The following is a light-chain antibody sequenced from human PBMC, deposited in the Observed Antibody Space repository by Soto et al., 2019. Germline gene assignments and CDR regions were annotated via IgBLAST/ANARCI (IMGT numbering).Light chain of an antibody. J-gene: IGLJ3*02. Sequence: QSALTQPASVSGSPGQSITISCTGTSSDVGSYNLVSWYQQHPGKAPKFMIYEDSKRPSGVSNRFFGSKSGNTASLTISGLQAEDEADYFCCSYARGSTLVFGGGTKLTVL. V-gene: IGLV2-23*01. CDR3: CSYARGSTLV. CDR1: SSDVGSYNL. CDR2: EDS.